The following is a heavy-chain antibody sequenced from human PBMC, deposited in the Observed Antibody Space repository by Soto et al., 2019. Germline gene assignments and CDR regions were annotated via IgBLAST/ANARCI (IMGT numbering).Heavy chain of an antibody. D-gene: IGHD2-15*01. CDR3: ARGLGYCSGGSCYQGPSFDY. CDR1: GFTFSSYA. J-gene: IGHJ4*02. V-gene: IGHV3-30-3*01. CDR2: ISYDGSNK. Sequence: GGSLRLSCAASGFTFSSYAMHWVRQAPGKGLEWVAVISYDGSNKYYADSVKGRFTISRDNSKNTLYLQMNSLRAEDTAVYYCARGLGYCSGGSCYQGPSFDYWGQGTLVTVSS.